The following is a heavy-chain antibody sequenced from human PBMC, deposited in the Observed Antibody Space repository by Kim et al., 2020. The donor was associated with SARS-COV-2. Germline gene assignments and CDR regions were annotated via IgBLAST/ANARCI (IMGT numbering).Heavy chain of an antibody. D-gene: IGHD3-22*01. CDR3: ARRNHYYDSSGYKVWFDP. CDR1: GGSISSSSYY. J-gene: IGHJ5*02. Sequence: SETLSLTCTVSGGSISSSSYYWGWIRQPPGKGLEWFGSIYYSGSTYYNPTLKSRVTISVDTSKNQFSLKLSSVTAADTAVYYCARRNHYYDSSGYKVWFDPWGQGTLVTVSS. V-gene: IGHV4-39*01. CDR2: IYYSGST.